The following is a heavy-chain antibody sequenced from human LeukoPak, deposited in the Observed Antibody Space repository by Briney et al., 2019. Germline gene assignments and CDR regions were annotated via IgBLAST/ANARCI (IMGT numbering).Heavy chain of an antibody. CDR3: AKDEGSSSSADH. J-gene: IGHJ4*02. Sequence: ASVKVSCKASRYTFTDYYMHWVRQAPGQGLEWMGWINPHNGDTKVAQSFQGRVTMTRDTSISTVYTELNRLRSDDTAVYYCAKDEGSSSSADHWGQGTLVTVSS. V-gene: IGHV1-2*02. D-gene: IGHD6-13*01. CDR2: INPHNGDT. CDR1: RYTFTDYY.